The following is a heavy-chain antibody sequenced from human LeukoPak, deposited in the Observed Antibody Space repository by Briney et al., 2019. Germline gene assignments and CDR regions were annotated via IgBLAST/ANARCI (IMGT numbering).Heavy chain of an antibody. CDR1: GGTFSSYA. CDR2: IIPIFGTA. CDR3: ARGKDGYPGAFDI. Sequence: SVKVSCTASGGTFSSYAISWVRQAPGQGLEWMGGIIPIFGTANYAQKFQGRVTITADKSTSTAYMELSSLRSEDTAVYYCARGKDGYPGAFDIWGQGTMVTVSS. J-gene: IGHJ3*02. D-gene: IGHD5-24*01. V-gene: IGHV1-69*06.